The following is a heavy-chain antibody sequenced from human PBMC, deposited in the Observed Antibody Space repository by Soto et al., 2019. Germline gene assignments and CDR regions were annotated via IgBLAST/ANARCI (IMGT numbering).Heavy chain of an antibody. Sequence: VESLKISCMTSGYRFTSYWIAWVGQMPGKGLEWMGIIFPSDSDTRYSPSFQGQVTISADRSTSTVFLQWASLKASDTAVYFCARKDKSGYFNWFDPWGQGTLVTVSS. CDR3: ARKDKSGYFNWFDP. CDR2: IFPSDSDT. J-gene: IGHJ5*02. CDR1: GYRFTSYW. D-gene: IGHD3-22*01. V-gene: IGHV5-51*01.